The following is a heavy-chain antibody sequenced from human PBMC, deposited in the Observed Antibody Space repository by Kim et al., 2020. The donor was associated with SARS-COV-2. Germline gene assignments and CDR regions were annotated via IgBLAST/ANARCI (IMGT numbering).Heavy chain of an antibody. CDR2: IYYSGST. CDR3: ARHPLWFGELLPTFYDY. V-gene: IGHV4-39*01. CDR1: GGSISSSSYY. J-gene: IGHJ4*02. D-gene: IGHD3-10*01. Sequence: SETLSLTCAVSGGSISSSSYYWGWIRQPPGKGLEWIGSIYYSGSTYYNPSIKSRVTISVDTSKNQFSLKLSSVTAADTAVYYCARHPLWFGELLPTFYDYWGQGTLVTVSS.